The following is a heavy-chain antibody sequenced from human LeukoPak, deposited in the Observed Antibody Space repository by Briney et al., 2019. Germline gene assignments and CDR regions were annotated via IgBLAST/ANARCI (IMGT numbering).Heavy chain of an antibody. CDR3: AKGLLTKTHGISWDPFDS. J-gene: IGHJ4*02. CDR1: GFTFSGYA. Sequence: PGGSLRLSCAASGFTFSGYAMTWVRQAPGKGLEWVATISGPGSTTYYADSVKGRFTISRDNSQNTLYLQMNSLRAEDTAIYYRAKGLLTKTHGISWDPFDSWGQGTLVSVSS. CDR2: ISGPGSTT. D-gene: IGHD6-13*01. V-gene: IGHV3-23*01.